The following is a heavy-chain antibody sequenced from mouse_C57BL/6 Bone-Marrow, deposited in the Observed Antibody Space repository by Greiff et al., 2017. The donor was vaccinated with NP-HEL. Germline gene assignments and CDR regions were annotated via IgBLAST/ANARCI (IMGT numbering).Heavy chain of an antibody. CDR3: ARSIYDDYAEDPFYGMDY. Sequence: EVKVVESGGGLVQPGGSLSLSCAASGFTFTDYYMSWVRQPPGKALEWVGFIRNKANGYTIEYSASVKGRFTISRANSQSILYLQMKALRAEDSATSDCARSIYDDYAEDPFYGMDYWGQGTSVTVSS. D-gene: IGHD2-4*01. J-gene: IGHJ4*01. V-gene: IGHV7-3*01. CDR2: IRNKANGYTI. CDR1: GFTFTDYY.